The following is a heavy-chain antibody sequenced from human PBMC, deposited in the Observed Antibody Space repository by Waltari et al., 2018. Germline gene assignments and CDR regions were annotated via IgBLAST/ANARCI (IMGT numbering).Heavy chain of an antibody. CDR2: NNTNTGNS. V-gene: IGHV7-4-1*02. D-gene: IGHD5-12*01. Sequence: QVQLVQSGSELKKPGASVKVSCKASGYTFTSYAMNWVRQAPGQGLEWMGWNNTNTGNSMYAQGVTGRFVFSLDTSVSTAHLQSSSLKAEDTAVYYCARGDGYNRYNWFDPWGQGTLVTVSS. CDR1: GYTFTSYA. J-gene: IGHJ5*02. CDR3: ARGDGYNRYNWFDP.